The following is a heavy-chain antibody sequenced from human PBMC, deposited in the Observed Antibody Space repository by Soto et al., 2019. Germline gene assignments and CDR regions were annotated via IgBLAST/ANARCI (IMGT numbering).Heavy chain of an antibody. CDR2: IYYSGST. CDR1: GGSISSGGYY. CDR3: ARQRTTVVTQAYFDH. D-gene: IGHD4-17*01. Sequence: LSETLSLTCTVSGGSISSGGYYWSWIRQHPGKGLEWIGYIYYSGSTYYNPSLKSRVTMSVDTSKNQFSLTLNSVTAADAAVYYCARQRTTVVTQAYFDHWGQGTLVTVSS. V-gene: IGHV4-39*01. J-gene: IGHJ4*02.